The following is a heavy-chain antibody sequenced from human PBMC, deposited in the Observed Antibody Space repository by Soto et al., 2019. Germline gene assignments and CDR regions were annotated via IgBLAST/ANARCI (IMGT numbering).Heavy chain of an antibody. D-gene: IGHD3-22*01. CDR3: ARGPYSDSGGYYFF. J-gene: IGHJ4*02. CDR1: GGSISSYY. Sequence: ETLSLTCTVSGGSISSYYWSWIRQPPGKGLEWIGYIYYSGSTNYNPSLKSRVTISVDTSKNQFSLKLSSVTAADTAVYYCARGPYSDSGGYYFFWGQGIPVTVSS. V-gene: IGHV4-59*01. CDR2: IYYSGST.